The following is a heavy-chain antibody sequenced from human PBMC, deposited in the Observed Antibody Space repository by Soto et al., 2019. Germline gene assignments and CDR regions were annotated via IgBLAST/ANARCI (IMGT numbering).Heavy chain of an antibody. Sequence: QITLKESGPTLVKPTQTLTLTCTFSGFSLSTSGVGVGWIRQPPGKALEWLALIYWDDDKRYSPSLKSRLTITKHTSKNQVVLTMTNMDPVDTATYYCAQGYSSSWGARYYYGMDVWGQGTTVTVSS. J-gene: IGHJ6*02. CDR3: AQGYSSSWGARYYYGMDV. CDR2: IYWDDDK. D-gene: IGHD6-13*01. CDR1: GFSLSTSGVG. V-gene: IGHV2-5*02.